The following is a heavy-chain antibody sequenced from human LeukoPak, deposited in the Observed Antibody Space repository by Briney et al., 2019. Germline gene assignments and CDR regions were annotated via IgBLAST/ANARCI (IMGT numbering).Heavy chain of an antibody. J-gene: IGHJ6*03. D-gene: IGHD2-2*02. CDR3: ARRKTDIVIEPAAISGTAKSRPIMDA. Sequence: ASVKVSCKASGYTFTSYDINWVRQATGQGLEWMGWMNPNSGNTGYAQKFQGRVTMTRNTSITTAYMELSSPRSEDTAVYYCARRKTDIVIEPAAISGTAKSRPIMDAWGKGTTVTVSS. CDR2: MNPNSGNT. CDR1: GYTFTSYD. V-gene: IGHV1-8*01.